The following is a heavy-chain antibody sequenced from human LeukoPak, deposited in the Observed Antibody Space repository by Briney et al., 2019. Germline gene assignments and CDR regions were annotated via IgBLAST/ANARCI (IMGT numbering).Heavy chain of an antibody. CDR2: IIPILGIA. D-gene: IGHD6-6*01. Sequence: SVKVSCKASGGTFSSYAISWVRQAPGQGLEWMGRIIPILGIANYAQKFQGRVTITADKSTSTVYMELSSLRSEDTAVYYCARVRQQLDGMDVWGQGTTVTVSS. CDR3: ARVRQQLDGMDV. CDR1: GGTFSSYA. J-gene: IGHJ6*02. V-gene: IGHV1-69*04.